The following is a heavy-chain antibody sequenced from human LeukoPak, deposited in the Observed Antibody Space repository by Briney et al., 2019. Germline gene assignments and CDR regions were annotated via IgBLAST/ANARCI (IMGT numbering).Heavy chain of an antibody. Sequence: SETLSLTCSVYGGSFSGYYWSWIRQPPGKGLEWIGEINHSGSTNYNPSLKSRVTISVDTSKNQFSLKLSSVTSADTAVYYCARTDTAMVTVDYWGQGTLVTVST. V-gene: IGHV4-34*01. CDR1: GGSFSGYY. CDR2: INHSGST. D-gene: IGHD5-18*01. J-gene: IGHJ4*02. CDR3: ARTDTAMVTVDY.